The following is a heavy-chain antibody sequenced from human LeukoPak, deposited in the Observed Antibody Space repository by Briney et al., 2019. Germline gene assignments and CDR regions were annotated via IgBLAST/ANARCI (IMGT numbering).Heavy chain of an antibody. V-gene: IGHV3-9*01. CDR3: AKAAGVLEWLLPFDC. CDR1: GITFNAYA. D-gene: IGHD3-3*01. J-gene: IGHJ4*02. CDR2: ISWNSGRI. Sequence: PMRLSCAASGITFNAYAMHWVRQAPGKGLERVLGISWNSGRIGYADSVKGRLTSSRDNAENALDLQMNSLRAGVSALDCCAKAAGVLEWLLPFDCWVRGTLVTVS.